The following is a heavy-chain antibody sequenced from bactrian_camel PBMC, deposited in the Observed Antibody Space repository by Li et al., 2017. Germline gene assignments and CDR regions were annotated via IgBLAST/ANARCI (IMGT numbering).Heavy chain of an antibody. V-gene: IGHV3S31*01. CDR1: GFTFSSYA. D-gene: IGHD2*01. CDR2: INLVGGST. CDR3: AYDPARPSGIQALDWQRYRY. J-gene: IGHJ4*01. Sequence: VQLVESGGGLVQPGGSLRLSCAASGFTFSSYAMSWVRQAPGKGLEWISAINLVGGSTYYRDSVKGRFTASRDNTKNTLYLQMNSLRPEDTGMYYCAYDPARPSGIQALDWQRYRYWGQGTQVTVS.